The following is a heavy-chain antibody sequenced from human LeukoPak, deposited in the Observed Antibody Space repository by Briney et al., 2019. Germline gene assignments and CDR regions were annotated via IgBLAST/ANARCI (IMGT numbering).Heavy chain of an antibody. CDR3: ALEGSGRSLDP. CDR1: GLISSNVW. D-gene: IGHD3-3*01. Sequence: GGSLRLSCAASGLISSNVWVSWVRQAPGKGLEWVANIKQDGSQSYYVDSVEGRFTISRDTARNSLHLQINSLRAEDTAMYYCALEGSGRSLDPWGQGTLVTVSS. V-gene: IGHV3-7*01. J-gene: IGHJ5*02. CDR2: IKQDGSQS.